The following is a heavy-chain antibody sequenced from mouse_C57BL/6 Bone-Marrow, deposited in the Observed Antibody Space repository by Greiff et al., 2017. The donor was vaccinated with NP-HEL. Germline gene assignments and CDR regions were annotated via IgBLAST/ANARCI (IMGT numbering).Heavy chain of an antibody. CDR3: ARADLPYAMDY. CDR2: IDPSDSYT. V-gene: IGHV1-50*01. D-gene: IGHD2-1*01. J-gene: IGHJ4*01. Sequence: QVQLQQPGAELVKPGASVKLSCKASGYTFTSYWMQWVKQRPGQGLEWIGEIDPSDSYTNYNQKFKGKATLTVDTSSSTAYMQLSSLTSEDSAVYYCARADLPYAMDYWGQGTSVTVSS. CDR1: GYTFTSYW.